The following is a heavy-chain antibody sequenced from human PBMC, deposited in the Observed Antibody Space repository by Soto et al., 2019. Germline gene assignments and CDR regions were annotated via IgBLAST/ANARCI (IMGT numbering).Heavy chain of an antibody. Sequence: QVQLVQSGPEVKKPGASVKVSCQASGYTFSNYGISWARQAPGQGLEWMGWIGPYNGNTDYAQNFQGRVTMTRDTSTNTAYMELRSLRSDDTALYYCARCYCSIGSCYTCWHFDLWGRGALLTVSS. CDR3: ARCYCSIGSCYTCWHFDL. D-gene: IGHD2-15*01. J-gene: IGHJ2*01. CDR1: GYTFSNYG. V-gene: IGHV1-18*01. CDR2: IGPYNGNT.